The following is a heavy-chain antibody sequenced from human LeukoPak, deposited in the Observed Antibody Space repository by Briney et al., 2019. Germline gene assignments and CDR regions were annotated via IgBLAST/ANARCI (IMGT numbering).Heavy chain of an antibody. J-gene: IGHJ6*02. Sequence: GGSLRLSCAASGFTFSDYYMSWIRQAPGKGLDWVSYISSSSVDTDYADSVKGRFTISRDNAKNSLYLQMNSLRAEDTAVYYCARGHYGMDVWGQGTTVTVPS. CDR2: ISSSSVDT. CDR3: ARGHYGMDV. CDR1: GFTFSDYY. V-gene: IGHV3-11*05.